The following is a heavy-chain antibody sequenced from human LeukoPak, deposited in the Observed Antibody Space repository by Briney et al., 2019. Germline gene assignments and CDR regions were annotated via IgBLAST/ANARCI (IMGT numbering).Heavy chain of an antibody. CDR2: MYYSGST. V-gene: IGHV4-59*01. CDR3: ARVGSSWYGGDYYFDY. Sequence: KPSETLSLTCTVSGGSISSYYWSWLRQPPGKGLDWIGYMYYSGSTNYNPSLKSRVTISVDTSKNQLSLKLSSVTAADTAVYYCARVGSSWYGGDYYFDYWGQGTLVTVSS. D-gene: IGHD6-13*01. J-gene: IGHJ4*02. CDR1: GGSISSYY.